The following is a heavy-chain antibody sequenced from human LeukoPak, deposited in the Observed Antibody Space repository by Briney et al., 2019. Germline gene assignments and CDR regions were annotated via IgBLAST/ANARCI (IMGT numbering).Heavy chain of an antibody. CDR1: GFSISSGYY. CDR3: VRLRYSASYCFDY. V-gene: IGHV4-38-2*02. Sequence: PSETLSLTCTVSGFSISSGYYWGWIRPPPGKGLEWIGKIYHSGSTYYNPTLKSRVTISVDTSKNQFSLKLSSVTAADTAVYYCVRLRYSASYCFDYWGQGTLVTASS. D-gene: IGHD1-26*01. J-gene: IGHJ4*02. CDR2: IYHSGST.